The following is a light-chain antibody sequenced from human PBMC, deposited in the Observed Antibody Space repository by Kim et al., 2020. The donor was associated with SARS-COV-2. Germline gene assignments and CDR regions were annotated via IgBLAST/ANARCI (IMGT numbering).Light chain of an antibody. J-gene: IGKJ4*01. Sequence: EIVMTQSPVTVSVSPGERATLSCRASQSVNDNLAWYQQRTGQAPRLLIYGASTRATGVPARFSGSGSGTDFTLTISSLQSEDFALYYCHQYNDWPPHTFGGGTKVDIK. CDR3: HQYNDWPPHT. CDR1: QSVNDN. V-gene: IGKV3-15*01. CDR2: GAS.